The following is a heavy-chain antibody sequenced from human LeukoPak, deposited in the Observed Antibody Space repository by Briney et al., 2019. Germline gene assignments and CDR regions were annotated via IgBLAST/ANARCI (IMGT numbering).Heavy chain of an antibody. V-gene: IGHV3-15*01. D-gene: IGHD5-18*01. CDR1: GFTFSNDC. CDR3: TTADGGQLWVASDAFDS. Sequence: GGSLRLSCAASGFTFSNDCMSWVRQAPGKGLEWVARIKSKTDGGTTDYAAPVQGTFTISRDNKKIKLHLKINSQKTEDTAVYYCTTADGGQLWVASDAFDSCGEGKMGTVSS. CDR2: IKSKTDGGTT. J-gene: IGHJ3*02.